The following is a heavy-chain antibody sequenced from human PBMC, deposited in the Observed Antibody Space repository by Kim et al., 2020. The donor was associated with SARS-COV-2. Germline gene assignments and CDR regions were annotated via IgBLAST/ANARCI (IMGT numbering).Heavy chain of an antibody. J-gene: IGHJ4*02. V-gene: IGHV3-21*01. D-gene: IGHD4-17*01. CDR3: AREPVYGDYVIGFDY. CDR1: GFTFSSYS. Sequence: GGSLRLSCAASGFTFSSYSMNWVRQAPGKGLEWVSSISSSSSYIYYADSVKGRFTISRDNAKNSLYLQMNSLRAEDTAVYYCAREPVYGDYVIGFDYWGQGTLVTVSS. CDR2: ISSSSSYI.